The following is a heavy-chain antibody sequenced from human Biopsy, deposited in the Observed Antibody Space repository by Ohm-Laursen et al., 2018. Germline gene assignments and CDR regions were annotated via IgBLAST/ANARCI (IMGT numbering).Heavy chain of an antibody. V-gene: IGHV1-69*06. CDR2: NIPILGTG. J-gene: IGHJ1*01. CDR3: ATKLTGYFHH. CDR1: GGTFSNYG. D-gene: IGHD3-9*01. Sequence: SSVKVSCKAPGGTFSNYGVNWVRQAPGQGLEWLGGNIPILGTGNNAQKFQDRVTVAADTSTSTATMELRSLRSDDTAVYYYATKLTGYFHHWGQGTLVIVSS.